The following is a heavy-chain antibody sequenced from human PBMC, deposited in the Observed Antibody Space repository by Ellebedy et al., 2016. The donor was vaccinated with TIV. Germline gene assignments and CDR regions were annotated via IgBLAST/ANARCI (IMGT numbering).Heavy chain of an antibody. V-gene: IGHV3-23*01. CDR1: GFTFSSYA. J-gene: IGHJ3*02. CDR3: AKYGGDCSGGSCYETAFDI. D-gene: IGHD2-15*01. Sequence: GGSLRLSXAASGFTFSSYAMSWVRQAPGKGLEWVSAISGSGGSTYYADSVKGRFTISRDNSKNTLYLQMNSLRAEDTAVYYCAKYGGDCSGGSCYETAFDIWGQGTMVTVSS. CDR2: ISGSGGST.